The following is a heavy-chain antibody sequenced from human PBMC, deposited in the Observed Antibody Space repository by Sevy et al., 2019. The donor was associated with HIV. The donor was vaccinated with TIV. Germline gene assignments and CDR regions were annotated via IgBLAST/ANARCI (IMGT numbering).Heavy chain of an antibody. CDR2: IRSKAYGGTT. CDR3: TRDGFSKEGSIAVAGTDYYYYGMDV. Sequence: GGSLRLSCTASGFTFGDYAMSWVRQAPGKGLEWVGFIRSKAYGGTTEYAASVKGRFTISRDDSKSIAYLQMNSLKTEDTAVYYCTRDGFSKEGSIAVAGTDYYYYGMDVWGQGTTVTVSS. V-gene: IGHV3-49*04. D-gene: IGHD6-19*01. J-gene: IGHJ6*02. CDR1: GFTFGDYA.